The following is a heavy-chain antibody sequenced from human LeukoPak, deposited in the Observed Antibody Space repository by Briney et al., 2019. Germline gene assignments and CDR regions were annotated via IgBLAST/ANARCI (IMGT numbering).Heavy chain of an antibody. Sequence: ASVKVSCKASGYTFSGYYIHWVREAPGQGLEWMGRINPNNGGTNYAQKFQGRVTMTRDMSMSTAYMELSRLRSDDTAVYYCAGEDNSSGYRPFDIGGQGTLVTVSS. J-gene: IGHJ4*02. CDR2: INPNNGGT. D-gene: IGHD3-22*01. CDR3: AGEDNSSGYRPFDI. CDR1: GYTFSGYY. V-gene: IGHV1-2*06.